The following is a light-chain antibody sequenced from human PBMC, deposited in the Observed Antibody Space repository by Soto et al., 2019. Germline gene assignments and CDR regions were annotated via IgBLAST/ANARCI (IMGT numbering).Light chain of an antibody. CDR1: QSVSID. V-gene: IGKV3-15*01. Sequence: ETVMTQSPATLSVFPGERATLSCRASQSVSIDLAWYQQQPGQAPRVLIYGAFTRATGIPARFSGSGSGTEFTLTISSHQSEDFAVYYCQQYNNWPLTFGGGTKV. CDR3: QQYNNWPLT. J-gene: IGKJ4*01. CDR2: GAF.